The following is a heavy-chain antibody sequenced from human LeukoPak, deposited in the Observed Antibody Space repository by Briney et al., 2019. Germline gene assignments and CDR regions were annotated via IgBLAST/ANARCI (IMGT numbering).Heavy chain of an antibody. CDR2: ISGSGGST. V-gene: IGHV3-23*01. J-gene: IGHJ3*02. CDR1: GFTFSSYA. D-gene: IGHD3-9*01. CDR3: AKDQGLRYFDWLFGSDFADAFDI. Sequence: GGSLRLSCAASGFTFSSYAMSWVRQAPGKGLEWVSAISGSGGSTYYADSVKGRFTISRDNSKNTLYLQMNSLRAEDTAAYYCAKDQGLRYFDWLFGSDFADAFDIWGQGTMVTVSS.